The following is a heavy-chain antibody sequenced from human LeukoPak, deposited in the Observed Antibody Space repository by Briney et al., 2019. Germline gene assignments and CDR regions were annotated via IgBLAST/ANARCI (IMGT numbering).Heavy chain of an antibody. CDR1: GFTFSSYG. V-gene: IGHV3-48*03. CDR2: ISNSGSTI. J-gene: IGHJ4*02. D-gene: IGHD3-10*01. CDR3: ARVYYGSGSYFDY. Sequence: GGSLRLSCAASGFTFSSYGMNWVRQAPGKGLEWVSYISNSGSTIYYADSVKGRFTISRDNAKNSLYLQMNSLRAEDTAVYYCARVYYGSGSYFDYWGQGTLVIVSS.